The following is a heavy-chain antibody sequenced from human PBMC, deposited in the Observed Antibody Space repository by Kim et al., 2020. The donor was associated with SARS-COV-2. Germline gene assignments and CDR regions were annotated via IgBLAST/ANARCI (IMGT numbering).Heavy chain of an antibody. J-gene: IGHJ6*02. CDR1: GGSFSGYY. D-gene: IGHD6-13*01. Sequence: SETLSLTCAVYGGSFSGYYWSWIRQPPGKGLEWIGEINHSGSTNYNPSLKSRVTISVDTSKNQFSLKLSSVTAADTAVYYCARRFGSWYYYGMDVWGQGTTVTVSS. CDR3: ARRFGSWYYYGMDV. V-gene: IGHV4-34*01. CDR2: INHSGST.